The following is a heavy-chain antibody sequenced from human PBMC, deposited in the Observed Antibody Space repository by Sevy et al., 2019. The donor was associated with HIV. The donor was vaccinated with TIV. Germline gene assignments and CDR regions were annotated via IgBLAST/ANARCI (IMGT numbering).Heavy chain of an antibody. J-gene: IGHJ3*02. CDR2: VIPVSGAS. CDR1: GGTLKNFA. V-gene: IGHV1-69*13. CDR3: AAKFDTTGYYRGFDI. D-gene: IGHD3-22*01. Sequence: ASVKVSCKASGGTLKNFAVNWVRLAPGQGLEWMGRVIPVSGASNYIPKYRGRITLTADESTGTAYMELRRLRSDDTAVYYCAAKFDTTGYYRGFDIWGQGTRVTGSS.